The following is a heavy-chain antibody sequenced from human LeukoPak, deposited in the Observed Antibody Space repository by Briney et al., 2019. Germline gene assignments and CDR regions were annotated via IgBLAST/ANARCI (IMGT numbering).Heavy chain of an antibody. D-gene: IGHD3-22*01. J-gene: IGHJ5*02. V-gene: IGHV1-46*01. CDR1: GYTFTTYY. CDR2: INPSGGST. Sequence: RASVKVSCKASGYTFTTYYMHWVRRAPGQGLEWMGIINPSGGSTSYAQKFQGRVTMTRDMSTSTVYMELSSLRSEDTAVYYCARDLGGVAGPSSGYNWFDPWGQGTLVTVSS. CDR3: ARDLGGVAGPSSGYNWFDP.